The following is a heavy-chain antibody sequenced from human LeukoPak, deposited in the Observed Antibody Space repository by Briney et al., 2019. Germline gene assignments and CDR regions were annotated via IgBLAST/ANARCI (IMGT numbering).Heavy chain of an antibody. CDR1: GFTFSSYG. Sequence: PGGSLRLSCAASGFTFSSYGMHWVRQAPGKGLEWVAFIRYDGSNEYYADSVKGRFTISRDNAQNSLYLQMNSLRAEDTAVYYCAKGDVSVTREFDYWGQGTLVTVSS. D-gene: IGHD7-27*01. J-gene: IGHJ4*02. V-gene: IGHV3-30*02. CDR3: AKGDVSVTREFDY. CDR2: IRYDGSNE.